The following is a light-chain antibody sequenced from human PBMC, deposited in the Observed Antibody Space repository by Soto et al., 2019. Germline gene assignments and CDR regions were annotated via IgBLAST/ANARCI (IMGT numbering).Light chain of an antibody. CDR3: SSYTTSSPRV. V-gene: IGLV2-14*01. J-gene: IGLJ1*01. CDR2: EVS. CDR1: ISDVGIYNY. Sequence: QSVLTQPSSLSGSPGQSIAISCTGSISDVGIYNYVSWYQQHPGKVPKLIIYEVSNLPSGVSNRFSGSKSGNTASLTISGLQAEDEADYYCSSYTTSSPRVFGTGTKVTVL.